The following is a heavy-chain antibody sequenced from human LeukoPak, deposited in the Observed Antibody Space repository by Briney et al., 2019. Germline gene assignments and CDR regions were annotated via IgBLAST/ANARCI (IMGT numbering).Heavy chain of an antibody. Sequence: GGSLKLSCYVSGFTFSDSVIHWVRHAAGKGLEWVGRIRSKTKSGETAYAASVKGRFTISRDDSKDTAYLQMNSLKPEDTAAYYCTSPAHDFDIWSGYYGLWGHGTQVTVSS. D-gene: IGHD3-3*01. CDR3: TSPAHDFDIWSGYYGL. CDR1: GFTFSDSV. V-gene: IGHV3-73*01. CDR2: IRSKTKSGET. J-gene: IGHJ4*01.